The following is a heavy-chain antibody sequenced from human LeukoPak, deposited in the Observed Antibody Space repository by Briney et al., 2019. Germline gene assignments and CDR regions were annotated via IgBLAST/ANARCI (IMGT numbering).Heavy chain of an antibody. CDR2: INHSGST. CDR1: GGSFSGYY. CDR3: ARGGVTVIVVAI. V-gene: IGHV4-34*01. Sequence: SETLSLTCAVYGGSFSGYYWSWIRQPPGKGLEWIGEINHSGSTNYNPSLKSRVTMSIDTSENQFSLNLRSVTAADSAVYYCARGGVTVIVVAIWGQGTLVTVSS. J-gene: IGHJ4*02. D-gene: IGHD3-22*01.